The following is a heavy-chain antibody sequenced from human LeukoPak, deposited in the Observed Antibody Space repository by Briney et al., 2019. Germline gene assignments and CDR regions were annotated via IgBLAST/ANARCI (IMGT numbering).Heavy chain of an antibody. V-gene: IGHV1-18*01. D-gene: IGHD3-22*01. CDR3: ARSGHYYDSSGYRYNWFDP. Sequence: GASVKVSCKASGGTFSSYAISWVRQAPGQGLEWMGWINPNSGGTNYAQKFQGRVTMTTDTSTSTAYMELRSLRSDDTAVYYCARSGHYYDSSGYRYNWFDPWGQGTLVTVSS. CDR2: INPNSGGT. J-gene: IGHJ5*02. CDR1: GGTFSSYA.